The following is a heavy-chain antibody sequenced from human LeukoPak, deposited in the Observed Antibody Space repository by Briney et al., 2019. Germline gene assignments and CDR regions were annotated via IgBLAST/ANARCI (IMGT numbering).Heavy chain of an antibody. D-gene: IGHD6-19*01. CDR2: IYHSGST. V-gene: IGHV4-38-2*02. Sequence: SETLSLTCTVSGYSISSGYYWGWIRQPPGKGLEWIGIIYHSGSTYYNPSLKSRVTISVDTSKNQFSLKLSSVTAADTAVYYCARRARQQWLVLGWYFDLWGRGTLVTVSS. CDR1: GYSISSGYY. J-gene: IGHJ2*01. CDR3: ARRARQQWLVLGWYFDL.